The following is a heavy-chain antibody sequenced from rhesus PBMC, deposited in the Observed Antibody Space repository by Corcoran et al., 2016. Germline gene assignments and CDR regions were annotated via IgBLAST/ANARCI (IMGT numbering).Heavy chain of an antibody. J-gene: IGHJ3*01. CDR1: GGCISGYEL. CDR3: ARATPPVAGTDDAFDF. D-gene: IGHD5-24*01. V-gene: IGHV4-165*01. CDR2: VHGGMRTT. Sequence: QVKRQESRPGVGKPSATLSLTWAVSGGCISGYELGGWIRHHPGQGMAWLGYVHGGMRTTSYNPPLKIRVIISRDTSKNQVSLKLSSVTAADTAVYYCARATPPVAGTDDAFDFWGQGLSVTVSS.